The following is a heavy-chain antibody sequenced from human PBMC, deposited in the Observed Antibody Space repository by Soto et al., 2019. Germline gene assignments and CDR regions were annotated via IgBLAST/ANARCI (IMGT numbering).Heavy chain of an antibody. Sequence: GGSLRLSCSASGFTFSSYAMHWVCQAQGKGLEYVSSISTNGGSTHYADSVKGRFTISRDNSKNTQYLQMSSLRADDTAVYYSVKGEYYYDSSGYYPFDYWGQGTLVTVSS. D-gene: IGHD3-22*01. V-gene: IGHV3-64D*06. J-gene: IGHJ4*02. CDR3: VKGEYYYDSSGYYPFDY. CDR1: GFTFSSYA. CDR2: ISTNGGST.